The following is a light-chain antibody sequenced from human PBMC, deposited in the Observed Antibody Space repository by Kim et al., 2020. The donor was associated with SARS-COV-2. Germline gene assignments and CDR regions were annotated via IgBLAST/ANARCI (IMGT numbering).Light chain of an antibody. V-gene: IGKV3-20*01. Sequence: PGERATLSCRASQSLSNNNLAWYQQKPGQAPRVLIYGASSRATGIPDRFSGSVSGTDFTHTISRLEPEDFAVYYCHQYHSFPWTFGQGTKV. J-gene: IGKJ1*01. CDR3: HQYHSFPWT. CDR2: GAS. CDR1: QSLSNNN.